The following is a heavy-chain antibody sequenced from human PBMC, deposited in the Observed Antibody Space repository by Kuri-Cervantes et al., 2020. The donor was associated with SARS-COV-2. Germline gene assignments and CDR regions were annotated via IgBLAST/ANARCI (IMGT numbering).Heavy chain of an antibody. CDR3: ARNGESNYFDP. CDR1: GFSFSGYA. Sequence: GESLKISCAASGFSFSGYAMHWVRQAPGKGLEWVAVISYDGSNKYYADSVKGRFTISRDNSKNTLYLQMNSLRAEDTAVYYCARNGESNYFDPWDQGTLVTVSS. D-gene: IGHD5-24*01. CDR2: ISYDGSNK. J-gene: IGHJ5*02. V-gene: IGHV3-30*04.